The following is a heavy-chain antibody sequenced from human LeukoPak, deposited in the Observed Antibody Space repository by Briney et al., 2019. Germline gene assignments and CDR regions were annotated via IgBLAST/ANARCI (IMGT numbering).Heavy chain of an antibody. CDR1: GGSISSSSYY. CDR3: ARELSPVVKYYFDS. V-gene: IGHV4-39*02. J-gene: IGHJ4*02. D-gene: IGHD2-15*01. Sequence: PSETLSLTCTVSGGSISSSSYYWGWIRQPPGKGLEWIGSIYYSGSTYYNPSLKSRVTISVDTSKNQFSLKLSSVTAADTAVYYCARELSPVVKYYFDSWGQGTQVTVSS. CDR2: IYYSGST.